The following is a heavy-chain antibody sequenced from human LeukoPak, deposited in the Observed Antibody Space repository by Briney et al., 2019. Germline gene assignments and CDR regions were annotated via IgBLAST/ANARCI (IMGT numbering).Heavy chain of an antibody. V-gene: IGHV3-23*01. J-gene: IGHJ4*02. Sequence: GGSLRLSCAASGFTFTSYAMSWVRQAPGKGLEWVSTFSGVSTTSYADAVKGRVTISRDNSKNILYLQLNSLRAEDTAVYYCAKLKQWQPQRYFFEYWGQGALVTVAS. CDR2: FSGVSTT. CDR3: AKLKQWQPQRYFFEY. CDR1: GFTFTSYA. D-gene: IGHD6-19*01.